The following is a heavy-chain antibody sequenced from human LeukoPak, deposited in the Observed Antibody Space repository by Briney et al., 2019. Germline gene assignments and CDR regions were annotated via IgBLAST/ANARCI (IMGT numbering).Heavy chain of an antibody. CDR3: ARDFKVAGFDP. D-gene: IGHD6-19*01. V-gene: IGHV4-4*07. CDR1: GVSISTFY. CDR2: ISRSGST. Sequence: SETLSLTCTISGVSISTFYWSWLRQPAGKGLQWIGRISRSGSTNYNPSLKSRVTMAVDTSKDQFSLRLSSVTAADTAVYYCARDFKVAGFDPWGQGTLVTVSS. J-gene: IGHJ5*02.